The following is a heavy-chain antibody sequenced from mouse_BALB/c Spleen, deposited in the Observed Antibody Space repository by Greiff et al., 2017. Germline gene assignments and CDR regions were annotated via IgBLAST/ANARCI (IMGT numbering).Heavy chain of an antibody. J-gene: IGHJ4*01. CDR1: GFSLTSYG. V-gene: IGHV2-9*02. D-gene: IGHD2-1*01. CDR3: GRLVYYGNCDYAMDY. CDR2: IWAGGST. Sequence: VQLVESGPGLVAPSQCLSITCTASGFSLTSYGVHWVRQPPGKGLEWLGVIWAGGSTNYYSALMSRLSTSKDNSTSQVFLKKNRLQTDDTAMYYCGRLVYYGNCDYAMDYWGQGTSVTVSS.